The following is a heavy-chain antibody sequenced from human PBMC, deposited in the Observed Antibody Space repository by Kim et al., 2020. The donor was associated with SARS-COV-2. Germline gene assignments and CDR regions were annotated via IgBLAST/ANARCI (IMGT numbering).Heavy chain of an antibody. V-gene: IGHV3-30*18. Sequence: GGSLRLSCAASGFTFSSYGMHWVRQAPGKGLEWVAVISYDGSNKYYADSVKGRFTISRDNSKNTLYLQMNSLRAEDTAVYYCAKDKTLLGPFGDIDYWGQGTLVTVSS. CDR1: GFTFSSYG. J-gene: IGHJ4*02. D-gene: IGHD4-17*01. CDR2: ISYDGSNK. CDR3: AKDKTLLGPFGDIDY.